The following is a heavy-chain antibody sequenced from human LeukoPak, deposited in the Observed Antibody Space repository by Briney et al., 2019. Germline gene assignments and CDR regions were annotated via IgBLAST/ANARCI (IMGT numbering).Heavy chain of an antibody. V-gene: IGHV4-59*12. Sequence: SETLSLTCTVSGGSISVFYWSWIRQPPGKGLEWIGYIYYSGSTNYNPSLKSRVTISVDTSKNQFSLKVNSLTAADTAVYYCATNGYYCMDVWGKGTTVTVSS. CDR3: ATNGYYCMDV. J-gene: IGHJ6*03. CDR2: IYYSGST. CDR1: GGSISVFY. D-gene: IGHD2-8*01.